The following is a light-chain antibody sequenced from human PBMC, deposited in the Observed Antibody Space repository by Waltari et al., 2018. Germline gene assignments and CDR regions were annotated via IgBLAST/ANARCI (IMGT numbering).Light chain of an antibody. Sequence: QPRSVSGSPGQSVTISCTGTSSDVGGYNYVSWYQQHPGKAPKLMIYDVSKRPSGVPDRFSGPKSGNPASLPISWLQAEDEADYYCCSYAGSYVFGTGTKVTVL. CDR1: SSDVGGYNY. V-gene: IGLV2-11*01. CDR2: DVS. CDR3: CSYAGSYV. J-gene: IGLJ1*01.